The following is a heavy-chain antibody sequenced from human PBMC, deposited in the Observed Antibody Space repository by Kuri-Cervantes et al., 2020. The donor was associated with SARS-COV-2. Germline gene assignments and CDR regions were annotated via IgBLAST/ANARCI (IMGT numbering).Heavy chain of an antibody. J-gene: IGHJ2*01. V-gene: IGHV4-61*09. CDR1: GGSISSGSYY. CDR2: IYTSGST. Sequence: SETLSLTCTVSGGSISSGSYYWSWIRQPAGKGLERIGYIYTSGSTNYNPSLKSRVTISVDTSKNQFSLKLSSVTAADTAVYYCARKEGGDCSSTSCYTIDWYFDLWGRGTLVTVSS. D-gene: IGHD2-2*02. CDR3: ARKEGGDCSSTSCYTIDWYFDL.